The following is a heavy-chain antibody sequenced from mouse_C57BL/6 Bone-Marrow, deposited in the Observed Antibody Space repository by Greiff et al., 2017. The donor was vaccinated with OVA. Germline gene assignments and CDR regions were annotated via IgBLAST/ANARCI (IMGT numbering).Heavy chain of an antibody. Sequence: EVQRVESGGGLVKPGGSLKLSCAASGFTFSDYGMHWVRQAPEKGLEWVAYISSGSSTIYYADTVKGRFTISRDNAKNTLCLQMTSLRSEDTAMYYGARRGYSNYLYWAMVYWGQGTSVTVSS. CDR2: ISSGSSTI. CDR3: ARRGYSNYLYWAMVY. V-gene: IGHV5-17*01. J-gene: IGHJ4*01. CDR1: GFTFSDYG. D-gene: IGHD2-5*01.